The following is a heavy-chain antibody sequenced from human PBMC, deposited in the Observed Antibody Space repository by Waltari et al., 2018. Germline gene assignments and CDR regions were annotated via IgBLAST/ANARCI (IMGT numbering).Heavy chain of an antibody. CDR1: GGSISRSSYY. J-gene: IGHJ6*03. CDR2: VYYSGST. D-gene: IGHD3-3*01. Sequence: QLQLQESGPGLVKPSETLSLTCTVSGGSISRSSYYWGWIRQPPGKGLAWIGSVYYSGSTYYNPSLKSRVTIAVDTSKIQFSLKLSSVTAADTAVYYCARDRVDFWSGVDYYYYMDVWGKGTTVTISS. CDR3: ARDRVDFWSGVDYYYYMDV. V-gene: IGHV4-39*07.